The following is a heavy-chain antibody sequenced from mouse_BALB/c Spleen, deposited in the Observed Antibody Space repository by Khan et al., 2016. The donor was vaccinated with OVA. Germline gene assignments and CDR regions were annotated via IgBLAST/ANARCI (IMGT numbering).Heavy chain of an antibody. D-gene: IGHD4-1*01. CDR1: GFTFSTYG. J-gene: IGHJ3*01. Sequence: EVELVESGGDLVKPGGSLRLSCAASGFTFSTYGMSWVRQFPDKKLEWVATINSDGYYTYYPDTLKGRFTISRNKAENPLYLQMSSLKSEETAIKYCASHLTGSVAYWGQGTLVTVSA. CDR3: ASHLTGSVAY. CDR2: INSDGYYT. V-gene: IGHV5-6*01.